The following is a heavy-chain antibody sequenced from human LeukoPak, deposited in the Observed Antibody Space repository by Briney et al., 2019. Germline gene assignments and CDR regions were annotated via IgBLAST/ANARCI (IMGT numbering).Heavy chain of an antibody. CDR2: IYSGGNT. Sequence: GGSLRLSCAASGFTVSINYMSWFRQAPGKGLDGASVIYSGGNTYYADSVKGRFTISRDNSKNMVFLQMNSLRAEDTAVYYCARVGRGSTYGYVDYWGQGTLVTVSS. D-gene: IGHD5-18*01. V-gene: IGHV3-66*01. CDR1: GFTVSINY. CDR3: ARVGRGSTYGYVDY. J-gene: IGHJ4*02.